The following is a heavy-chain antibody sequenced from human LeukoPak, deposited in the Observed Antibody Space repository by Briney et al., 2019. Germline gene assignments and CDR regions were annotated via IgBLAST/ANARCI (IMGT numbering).Heavy chain of an antibody. J-gene: IGHJ3*01. Sequence: PGRSLRLSCAASGFTLSGCGMHWVRQAPGKGLDWVAVIWYDGSTKYYADSAKGRFNISRDKSKNTLYLQMNSLRAEDTAVYYCARDFGDGSGYHDAFDVWGQGTMVTVSS. V-gene: IGHV3-33*01. CDR2: IWYDGSTK. CDR1: GFTLSGCG. CDR3: ARDFGDGSGYHDAFDV. D-gene: IGHD3-22*01.